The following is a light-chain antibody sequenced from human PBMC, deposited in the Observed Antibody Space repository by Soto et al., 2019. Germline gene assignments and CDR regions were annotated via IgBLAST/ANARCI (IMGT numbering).Light chain of an antibody. Sequence: EIVLTQSPGTLSLSPGERATLSCRASQSVSSSFFAWYPQKPGQAPTLLIYGASCRSTGIPDRFSGSGSRADFTLTISRLEPEDSAVYYCQQYGSSPPLTFGQGTKVEIK. V-gene: IGKV3-20*01. CDR2: GAS. CDR3: QQYGSSPPLT. J-gene: IGKJ1*01. CDR1: QSVSSSF.